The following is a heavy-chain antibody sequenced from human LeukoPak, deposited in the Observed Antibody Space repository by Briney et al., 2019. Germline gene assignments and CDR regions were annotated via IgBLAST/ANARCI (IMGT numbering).Heavy chain of an antibody. V-gene: IGHV3-30*04. CDR3: ARDLFGYSGYDPPGY. J-gene: IGHJ4*02. D-gene: IGHD5-12*01. CDR1: GFTFSSYA. Sequence: GGSLRLSCAASGFTFSSYAMHWVRQAPGRGLEWVAVISYDGSNKYYADSVKGRFTISRDNSKNTLYLQMNSLRAEDTAVYYCARDLFGYSGYDPPGYWGQGTLVTVSS. CDR2: ISYDGSNK.